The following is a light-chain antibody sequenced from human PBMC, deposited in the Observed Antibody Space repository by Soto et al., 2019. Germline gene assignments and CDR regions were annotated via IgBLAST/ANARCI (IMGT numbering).Light chain of an antibody. Sequence: DIPMTQSPSTLSASVGDRVTITCRASQNINRWLAWYQQKPGQAPKPLIYKASSLQSGVPSRFSGNGSGTEFTLTISSLHPDDSATYFCQQYNYYWTFGQGTKVEIK. J-gene: IGKJ1*01. CDR1: QNINRW. CDR3: QQYNYYWT. V-gene: IGKV1-5*03. CDR2: KAS.